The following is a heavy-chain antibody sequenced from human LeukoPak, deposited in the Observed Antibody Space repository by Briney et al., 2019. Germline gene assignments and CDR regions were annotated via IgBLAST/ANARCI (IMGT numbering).Heavy chain of an antibody. CDR3: AKATYYYDSSGFPFDY. Sequence: PGRSLRLSCAASGFTFDDYAMHWVRQAPGKGVEWVSGISWNSGSIGYADSVKGRFTISRDNAKNSLYLQMNSLRAEDTALYYCAKATYYYDSSGFPFDYWGQGTLVTVSS. CDR2: ISWNSGSI. V-gene: IGHV3-9*01. CDR1: GFTFDDYA. D-gene: IGHD3-22*01. J-gene: IGHJ4*02.